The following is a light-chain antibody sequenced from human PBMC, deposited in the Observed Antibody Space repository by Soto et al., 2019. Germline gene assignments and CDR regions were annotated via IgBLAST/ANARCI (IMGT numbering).Light chain of an antibody. CDR1: SNDIGGYNY. Sequence: QSVLAQPASVSGSPGQSITIPCTGTSNDIGGYNYVSWYQQFPGKAPKLIIYDVTNRPSGVSFRFSGSKSGNTASLTISGLQAEDEAGYLCPSYSSTSTRRLFGAGTKVTAL. V-gene: IGLV2-14*03. CDR2: DVT. J-gene: IGLJ1*01. CDR3: PSYSSTSTRRL.